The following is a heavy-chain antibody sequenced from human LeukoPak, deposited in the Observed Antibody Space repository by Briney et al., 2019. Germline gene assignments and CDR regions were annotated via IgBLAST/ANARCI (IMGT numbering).Heavy chain of an antibody. D-gene: IGHD1-14*01. CDR3: AREDPDRKIDC. CDR1: GGSISSGDYY. Sequence: SETLSLTCTVSGGSISSGDYYWSWIRQPPGKGLEWIGEIYHSGFTNYNPSLKSRVTISVDKSKNQFSLKLNSMTAADTAMYYCAREDPDRKIDCWGQGTLVTVSS. CDR2: IYHSGFT. J-gene: IGHJ4*02. V-gene: IGHV4-39*07.